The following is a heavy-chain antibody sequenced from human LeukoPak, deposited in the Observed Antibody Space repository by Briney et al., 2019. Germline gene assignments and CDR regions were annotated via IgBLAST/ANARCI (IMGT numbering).Heavy chain of an antibody. J-gene: IGHJ4*02. D-gene: IGHD4-17*01. CDR3: AKAMTNGYGDYLH. CDR1: GFTFSSYA. V-gene: IGHV3-23*01. Sequence: PGGSLRLSCAASGFTFSSYAMSWVRQAPGKGLERVSAISSGGVSTYFADSMKGRFTISRDNSKNTLYLQMNSLRAEDTAVYYCAKAMTNGYGDYLHWGQGTLLTVSS. CDR2: ISSGGVST.